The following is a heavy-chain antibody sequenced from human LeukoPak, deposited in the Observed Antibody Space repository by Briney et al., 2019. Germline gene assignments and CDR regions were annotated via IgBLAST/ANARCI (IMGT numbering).Heavy chain of an antibody. CDR1: GYTFTSYY. CDR2: INPSGGST. CDR3: AGQSYPHTPFDY. V-gene: IGHV1-46*01. J-gene: IGHJ4*02. Sequence: ASVKVSCKASGYTFTSYYMHWVRQAPGQGLEWMGIINPSGGSTSYAQKFQGRVTMTRDTSTSTVYMELSSLRSEDTAVYYCAGQSYPHTPFDYWGQGTLVTVSS.